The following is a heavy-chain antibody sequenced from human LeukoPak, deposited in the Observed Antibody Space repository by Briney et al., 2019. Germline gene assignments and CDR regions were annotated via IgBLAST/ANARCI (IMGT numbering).Heavy chain of an antibody. CDR1: GFTFSSYW. J-gene: IGHJ3*02. Sequence: PGGSLTLSCAASGFTFSSYWMSWVRQPPGKGLEWVGNIKQDGSEKYYVDSVKGRFTISRDNTKNSLYLQMNSLRAEDTAVYYCAREGPQYYDFWSGYYSAFDIWGQGTMVTVSS. V-gene: IGHV3-7*01. CDR3: AREGPQYYDFWSGYYSAFDI. CDR2: IKQDGSEK. D-gene: IGHD3-3*01.